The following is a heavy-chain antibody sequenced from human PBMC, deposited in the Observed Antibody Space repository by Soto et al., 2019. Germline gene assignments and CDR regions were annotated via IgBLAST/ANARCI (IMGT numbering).Heavy chain of an antibody. Sequence: PSETLSLTCAFYGGSFSGYYWSWIRQPPGKGLEWIGEINHSGSTNYNPSLKSRVTISVDTSKNQFSLKLSSVTAADTAVYYCARVSGYYGSGSYSYYFDYWGQGTLVTVSS. V-gene: IGHV4-34*01. CDR3: ARVSGYYGSGSYSYYFDY. CDR1: GGSFSGYY. CDR2: INHSGST. D-gene: IGHD3-10*01. J-gene: IGHJ4*02.